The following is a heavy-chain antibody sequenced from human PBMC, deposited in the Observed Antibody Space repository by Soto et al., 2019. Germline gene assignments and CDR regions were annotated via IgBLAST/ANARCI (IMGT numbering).Heavy chain of an antibody. J-gene: IGHJ4*01. CDR3: TTDSYSSIIVVRFDY. D-gene: IGHD3-22*01. CDR2: IKSKTDGGTP. Sequence: PGGSLRLSCAASGFTFSNAWINWVRQAPGKGLEWVGRIKSKTDGGTPDYAAPVKGRFAISRDDSNNMVYLQMNSLKTEDTGIYYCTTDSYSSIIVVRFDYWGHGALVTVSS. CDR1: GFTFSNAW. V-gene: IGHV3-15*07.